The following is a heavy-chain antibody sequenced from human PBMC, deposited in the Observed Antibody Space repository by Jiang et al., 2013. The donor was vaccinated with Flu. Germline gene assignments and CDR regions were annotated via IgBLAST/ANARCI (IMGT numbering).Heavy chain of an antibody. D-gene: IGHD3-10*01. J-gene: IGHJ4*02. CDR1: FSSYG. Sequence: FSSYGMHWVRQAPGKGLEWVAVISYDGSNKYYADSVKGRFTISRDNSKNTLYLQMNSLRAEDTAVYYCAKDREVRGVNLMPHDYWGQGTLVTVSS. CDR2: ISYDGSNK. CDR3: AKDREVRGVNLMPHDY. V-gene: IGHV3-30*18.